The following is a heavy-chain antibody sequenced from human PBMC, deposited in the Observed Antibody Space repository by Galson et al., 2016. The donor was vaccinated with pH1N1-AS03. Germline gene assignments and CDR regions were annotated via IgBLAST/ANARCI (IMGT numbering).Heavy chain of an antibody. CDR1: GFTFDAYA. Sequence: SLRLSCAGSGFTFDAYAMHWVRQAPGEGLEWVSGIDWNSGTIGYTDSVKGRFTISRDNAKNSLYLQMNSLRGGDTALYYCAKDKDSYYGPDYWGQGTLVTVST. CDR2: IDWNSGTI. D-gene: IGHD1-26*01. V-gene: IGHV3-9*01. J-gene: IGHJ4*02. CDR3: AKDKDSYYGPDY.